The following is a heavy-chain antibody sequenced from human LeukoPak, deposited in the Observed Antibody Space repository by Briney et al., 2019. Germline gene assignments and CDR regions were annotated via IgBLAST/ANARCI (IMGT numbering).Heavy chain of an antibody. CDR2: IYYSGST. Sequence: SETLSLTCTVSGGSVSSGNYYWSWIRQPPGKGLEWIGYIYYSGSTNYNPSLKSRVTMSVDTSKNQFSLKLTSVTAADTAVYYCARRSGYSPNWFDPWGQGTLVTVSS. D-gene: IGHD3-3*01. V-gene: IGHV4-61*01. CDR1: GGSVSSGNYY. CDR3: ARRSGYSPNWFDP. J-gene: IGHJ5*02.